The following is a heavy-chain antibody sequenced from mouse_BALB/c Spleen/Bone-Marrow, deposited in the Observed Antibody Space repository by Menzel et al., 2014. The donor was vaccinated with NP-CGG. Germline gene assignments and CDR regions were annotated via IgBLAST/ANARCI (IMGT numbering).Heavy chain of an antibody. J-gene: IGHJ3*01. D-gene: IGHD1-2*01. CDR3: ARVYYGYFFAY. CDR1: GYTFTSYW. CDR2: INPSTGYT. V-gene: IGHV1-7*01. Sequence: VQLQQSGAELAKPGASVKMSCKASGYTFTSYWMHWVKQRPGQGLEWIGYINPSTGYTDYNQKFKDKATLTADKSSSTAYMQLSSLTSDDSAVYYCARVYYGYFFAYWGQGTLVTVSA.